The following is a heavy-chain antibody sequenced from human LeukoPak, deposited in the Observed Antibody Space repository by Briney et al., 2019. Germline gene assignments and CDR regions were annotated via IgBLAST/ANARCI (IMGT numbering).Heavy chain of an antibody. D-gene: IGHD5-18*01. CDR3: AEMREYSYGDYYFDY. Sequence: GGSLRLSCAATGFTFSSYAMSWVRQAPGKGLEWVSAISGSGGSTYYADSVKGRFTISRDNSKNTLYLQMNSLRAEDTAVYYCAEMREYSYGDYYFDYWGQGTLVTVSS. CDR1: GFTFSSYA. J-gene: IGHJ4*02. V-gene: IGHV3-23*01. CDR2: ISGSGGST.